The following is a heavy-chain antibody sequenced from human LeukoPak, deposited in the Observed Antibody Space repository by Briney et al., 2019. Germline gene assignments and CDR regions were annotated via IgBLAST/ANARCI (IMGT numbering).Heavy chain of an antibody. D-gene: IGHD5-24*01. Sequence: PGGSLRLSCAASGFSFSSYGMHWVRQAPGKGLEWVTFIRYDGSNKYYADSVKGRFTISRDNSKNTLYLQMSSLRVEDTAMYYCAKVEMATSPGGIDYWGQGTLVTVSS. CDR2: IRYDGSNK. CDR1: GFSFSSYG. J-gene: IGHJ4*02. V-gene: IGHV3-30*02. CDR3: AKVEMATSPGGIDY.